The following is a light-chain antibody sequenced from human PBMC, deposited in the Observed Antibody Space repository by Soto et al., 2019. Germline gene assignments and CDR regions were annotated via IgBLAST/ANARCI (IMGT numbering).Light chain of an antibody. CDR3: QQYSSSRT. V-gene: IGKV3-20*01. Sequence: EILLTQSPDTLSLSPGERATLYCRASQSVSSNHLAWYQQKPGQAPRLLIYGGSSRATGIPVRFSGSGSETDFTLTITRLEPEDFAMYYCQQYSSSRTFGQGTKVDIK. CDR2: GGS. CDR1: QSVSSNH. J-gene: IGKJ1*01.